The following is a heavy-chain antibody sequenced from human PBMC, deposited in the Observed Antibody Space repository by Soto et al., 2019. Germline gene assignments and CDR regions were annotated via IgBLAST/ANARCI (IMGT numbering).Heavy chain of an antibody. D-gene: IGHD2-2*02. Sequence: EVQLLESGGGVVQPGVSLRLSCAASGFTFSSYAMNWVRQAPGKGLEWVSTISGSGDNTYYADSVKGRFTISRDNSKNTLYLQMNSLSAENTALYYCTKVGGTSLPSIPVDYWGQGTQVTVSS. CDR1: GFTFSSYA. CDR3: TKVGGTSLPSIPVDY. CDR2: ISGSGDNT. V-gene: IGHV3-23*01. J-gene: IGHJ4*02.